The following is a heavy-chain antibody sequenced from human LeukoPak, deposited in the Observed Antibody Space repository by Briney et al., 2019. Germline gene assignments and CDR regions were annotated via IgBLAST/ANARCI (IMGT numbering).Heavy chain of an antibody. CDR3: ARGSSGWVHFDY. Sequence: PGGSLRLSCAASEFSVGSNYMTWVRKAPGQGLEWVSLIYSGGSTYYADSGKGRFTISRDNSKNTLYLQLNSLRAEDTAVYYCARGSSGWVHFDYWGQGTLVTVSS. D-gene: IGHD3-22*01. CDR2: IYSGGST. J-gene: IGHJ4*02. CDR1: EFSVGSNY. V-gene: IGHV3-66*01.